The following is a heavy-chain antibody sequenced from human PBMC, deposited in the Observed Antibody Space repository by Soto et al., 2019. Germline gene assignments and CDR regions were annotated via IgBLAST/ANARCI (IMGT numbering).Heavy chain of an antibody. D-gene: IGHD6-13*01. CDR1: GYTFTSYA. Sequence: ASVKVSCKASGYTFTSYAMHWVRQAPGQRLEWMGWINAGNGNTKYSQKFQGRVTITRDTSASTAYMELSSLRSEDTAVYYCARYQQLVRGALDIWGQGTMVTVSS. CDR3: ARYQQLVRGALDI. J-gene: IGHJ3*02. V-gene: IGHV1-3*01. CDR2: INAGNGNT.